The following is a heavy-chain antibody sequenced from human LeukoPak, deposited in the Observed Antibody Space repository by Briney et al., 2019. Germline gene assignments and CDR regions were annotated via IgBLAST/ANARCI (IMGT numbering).Heavy chain of an antibody. CDR3: ARDASGLRLPFDY. V-gene: IGHV1-8*02. Sequence: ASVKVSCKASGYTFSSYAMNWVRQATGQGLEWMGWMNPNSGNTGYAQKFQGRVTMTRNTSISTAYMELSSLRSEDTAVYYCARDASGLRLPFDYWGQGTLVTVSS. D-gene: IGHD5-12*01. J-gene: IGHJ4*02. CDR2: MNPNSGNT. CDR1: GYTFSSYA.